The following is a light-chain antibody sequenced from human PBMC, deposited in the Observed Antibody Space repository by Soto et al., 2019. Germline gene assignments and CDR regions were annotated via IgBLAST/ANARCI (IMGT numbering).Light chain of an antibody. V-gene: IGKV3-20*01. CDR1: QSVSNNY. CDR2: GAS. CDR3: QQYGTSPT. J-gene: IGKJ1*01. Sequence: EIVLTQSPGTLSLSPGERATLSCRASQSVSNNYLAWYQQKPGQAPRRLIFGASGRATGIPDRFSGSWSGTDFPLTISSLEPEDLAVYYCQQYGTSPTFGQGNKVDI.